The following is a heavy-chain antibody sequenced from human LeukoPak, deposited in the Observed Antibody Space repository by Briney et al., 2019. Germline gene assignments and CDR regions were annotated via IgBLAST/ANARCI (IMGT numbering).Heavy chain of an antibody. CDR1: GXTFSSYA. Sequence: PGGSLRLSCAASGXTFSSYAMSWVRQAPGKGLEWVSAISGSGGSTYYADSVKGRFTISRDNSKNTLYLQMNSLRAEDTAVYYCAKDKGGETHTYYDFWSGSTVYYYYGMDVWGQGTTVTVSS. D-gene: IGHD3-3*01. CDR3: AKDKGGETHTYYDFWSGSTVYYYYGMDV. V-gene: IGHV3-23*01. CDR2: ISGSGGST. J-gene: IGHJ6*02.